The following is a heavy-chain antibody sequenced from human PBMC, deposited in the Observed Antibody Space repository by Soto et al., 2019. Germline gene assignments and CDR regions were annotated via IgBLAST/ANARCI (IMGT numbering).Heavy chain of an antibody. CDR2: IYHSGSA. V-gene: IGHV4-4*02. CDR3: ARYNAASGTYYFDY. D-gene: IGHD6-13*01. Sequence: SETLSLTCAFSGGSVSSTYWWIWVRQPPGKGLGWIGEIYHSGSANYNPSLKSRVTISVDNSKSQFSLNLNSVTAADTAVYYCARYNAASGTYYFDYWGQGTLVTVSS. J-gene: IGHJ4*02. CDR1: GGSVSSTYW.